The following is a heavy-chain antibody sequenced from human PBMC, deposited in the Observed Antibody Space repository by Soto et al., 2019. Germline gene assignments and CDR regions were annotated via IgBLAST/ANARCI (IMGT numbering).Heavy chain of an antibody. V-gene: IGHV4-4*07. CDR2: IYTSGST. J-gene: IGHJ4*02. Sequence: KPSETLSLTCTVSGGSISSYYWSWIRQPAGKGLEWIGRIYTSGSTNYNPSLKGRVTMSVDTSKNQFSLKLSSVTAADTAVYYCAREPYYYDSSGYYSLFDYWGQGTLVTVSS. CDR3: AREPYYYDSSGYYSLFDY. D-gene: IGHD3-22*01. CDR1: GGSISSYY.